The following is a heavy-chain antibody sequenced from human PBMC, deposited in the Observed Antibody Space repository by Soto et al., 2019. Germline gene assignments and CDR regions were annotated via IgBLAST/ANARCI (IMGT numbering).Heavy chain of an antibody. J-gene: IGHJ6*02. V-gene: IGHV1-46*01. CDR2: INPSGGST. D-gene: IGHD4-4*01. CDR1: GYTFTSYY. Sequence: ASVKVSCKASGYTFTSYYMHWVRQAPGQGLEWMGIINPSGGSTSYAQKFQGRVTMTRDTSTSTVYMELSRLRSDDTAVYYCARDHTPYSNYARYYYYGMDVWGQGTTVTVSS. CDR3: ARDHTPYSNYARYYYYGMDV.